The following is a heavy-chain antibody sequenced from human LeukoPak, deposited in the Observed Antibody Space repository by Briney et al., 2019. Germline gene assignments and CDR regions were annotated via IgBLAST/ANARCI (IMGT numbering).Heavy chain of an antibody. CDR1: GFTVSTKY. J-gene: IGHJ5*02. D-gene: IGHD3-16*01. Sequence: GGSLRLSCAASGFTVSTKYMTWVRQAPGKGPEWVSAIGGRGGSTYYADFLGGRFIISRDNSKDMVYLQMNSLKVDDTATYYCGKEGGAWGQGTKVTVSS. CDR2: IGGRGGST. V-gene: IGHV3-23*01. CDR3: GKEGGA.